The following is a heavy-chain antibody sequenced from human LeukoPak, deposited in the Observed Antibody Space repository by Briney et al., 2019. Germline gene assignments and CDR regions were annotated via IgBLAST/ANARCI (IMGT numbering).Heavy chain of an antibody. V-gene: IGHV3-23*01. CDR2: ISGSGGST. CDR3: AREGSGDYFWEGVYYYYYMDV. CDR1: GFTFSSYS. D-gene: IGHD4-17*01. Sequence: QPGGSLRLSCAASGFTFSSYSMSWVRQAPGKWLEWVSSISGSGGSTYYADSVKGRFTISRDNAKNSLYLQMNSLRAEDTAVYYCAREGSGDYFWEGVYYYYYMDVWGKGTTVTISS. J-gene: IGHJ6*03.